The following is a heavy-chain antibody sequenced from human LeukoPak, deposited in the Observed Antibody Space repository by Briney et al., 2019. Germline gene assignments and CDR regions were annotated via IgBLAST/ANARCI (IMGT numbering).Heavy chain of an antibody. J-gene: IGHJ5*02. CDR3: ARVKDDYVWGSYRTNNWFDP. D-gene: IGHD3-16*02. V-gene: IGHV4-59*12. CDR2: IYYSGST. CDR1: GGSISSYY. Sequence: PSETLSLTCTVSGGSISSYYWSWIRQPPGKGLEWIGYIYYSGSTNYNPSLKSRVTISVDTSKNQFSLKLSSVTAADTAVYYCARVKDDYVWGSYRTNNWFDPWGQGTLVTVSS.